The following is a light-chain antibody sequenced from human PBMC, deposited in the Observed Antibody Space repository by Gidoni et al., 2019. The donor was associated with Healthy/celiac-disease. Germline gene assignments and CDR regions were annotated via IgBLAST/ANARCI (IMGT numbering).Light chain of an antibody. CDR1: QSVGSRY. Sequence: EIVLTQSPGTLSSSPGERATLSCRASQSVGSRYLAWYQQTRGQAPRLLIYGASSRATGIPDRLSGSGSRTDFTLTISRLEPEDVAVYYCQHYGSSPQNTFGQGTKLEIK. CDR3: QHYGSSPQNT. CDR2: GAS. J-gene: IGKJ2*01. V-gene: IGKV3-20*01.